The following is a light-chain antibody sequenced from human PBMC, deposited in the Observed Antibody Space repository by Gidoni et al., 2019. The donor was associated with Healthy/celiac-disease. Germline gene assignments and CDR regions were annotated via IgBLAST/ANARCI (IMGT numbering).Light chain of an antibody. J-gene: IGKJ1*01. V-gene: IGKV1-5*03. CDR1: QIISSW. CDR2: KAS. CDR3: QQYNSWGT. Sequence: DIQMTQSPSTLSASVGDRVTITCRASQIISSWLAWYQQKPGKAPKLLIYKASSLESGVPSRFSGSGSGTEFTLTISSLQPDDFATYYCQQYNSWGTFGQGTKVEIK.